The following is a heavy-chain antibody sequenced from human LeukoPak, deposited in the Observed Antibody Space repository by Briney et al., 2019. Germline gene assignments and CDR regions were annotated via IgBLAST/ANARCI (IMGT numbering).Heavy chain of an antibody. D-gene: IGHD4-17*01. V-gene: IGHV4-34*01. Sequence: SETLSLTCAVYGGSFSGYYWSWIRQPPGKGLEWIGEINHSGSTNYNPSLKSRVTISVDRSKNQFSLKLTSMTAADTAVYFCARSAVTRAGVFDYWGRGTLVTVSS. CDR2: INHSGST. CDR1: GGSFSGYY. J-gene: IGHJ4*02. CDR3: ARSAVTRAGVFDY.